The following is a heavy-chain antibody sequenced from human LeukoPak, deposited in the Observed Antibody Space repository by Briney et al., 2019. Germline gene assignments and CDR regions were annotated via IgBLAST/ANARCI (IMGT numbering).Heavy chain of an antibody. CDR3: TTWFLGYSSSWYQFDY. D-gene: IGHD6-13*01. Sequence: GGSLRLSCAASGFTFSNAWMSWVRQAPGKGLEWVGRVKSKTDGGTTDYAAPVKGRFTISRDDSKNTLYLQMNSLKTEDTAVYYCTTWFLGYSSSWYQFDYWGQGTLVTVSS. CDR2: VKSKTDGGTT. J-gene: IGHJ4*02. CDR1: GFTFSNAW. V-gene: IGHV3-15*01.